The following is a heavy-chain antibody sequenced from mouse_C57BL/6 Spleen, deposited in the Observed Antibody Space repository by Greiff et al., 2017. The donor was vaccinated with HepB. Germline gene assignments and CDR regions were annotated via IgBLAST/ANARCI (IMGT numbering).Heavy chain of an antibody. CDR1: GFTFSDYG. Sequence: EVQLVESGGGLVKPGGSLKLSCAASGFTFSDYGMHWVRQAPEKGLEWVAYISSGSSTIYYADTVKGRFTISRDNAKNTLVLQMTSMRSEDTAMYYCARDYYGSSYGYYAMDYWGQGTSVTVSS. V-gene: IGHV5-17*01. D-gene: IGHD1-1*01. CDR2: ISSGSSTI. J-gene: IGHJ4*01. CDR3: ARDYYGSSYGYYAMDY.